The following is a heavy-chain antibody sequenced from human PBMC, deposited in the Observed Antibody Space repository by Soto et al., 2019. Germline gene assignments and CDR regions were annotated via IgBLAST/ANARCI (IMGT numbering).Heavy chain of an antibody. CDR1: GYTFTGYY. CDR3: ARDLGITGTQNYYYYGMDV. CDR2: INPNSGGT. J-gene: IGHJ6*02. V-gene: IGHV1-2*04. D-gene: IGHD1-20*01. Sequence: QVQLVQSGAEVKKPGASVKVSCKASGYTFTGYYMHWVRQAPGQGLEWMGWINPNSGGTNYAQKFQGWVTMTRDTSISTAYMGLRRLRSHDTAVYYCARDLGITGTQNYYYYGMDVWGQGTTVTVSS.